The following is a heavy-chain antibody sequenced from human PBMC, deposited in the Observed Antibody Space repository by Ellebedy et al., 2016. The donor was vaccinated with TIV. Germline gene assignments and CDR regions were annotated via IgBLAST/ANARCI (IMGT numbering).Heavy chain of an antibody. V-gene: IGHV1-69*13. CDR2: IIHLFGTD. D-gene: IGHD2-2*02. Sequence: SVKVSCKASGGSFSSYAISWVRQAPGQGLEWMGGIIHLFGTDNYAQKFKGRVTITADETTSPAYMERSSLRSEDTAVYYRATDRETLYSMVVWGQGTTVTVSS. CDR3: ATDRETLYSMVV. CDR1: GGSFSSYA. J-gene: IGHJ6*02.